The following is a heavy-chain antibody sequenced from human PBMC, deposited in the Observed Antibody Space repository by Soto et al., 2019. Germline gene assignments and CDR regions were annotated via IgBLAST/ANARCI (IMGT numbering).Heavy chain of an antibody. CDR1: GYTFTGYY. V-gene: IGHV1-2*02. J-gene: IGHJ6*02. CDR3: ARDPFRSITIFGVAYGMDV. CDR2: INPNSGGT. D-gene: IGHD3-3*01. Sequence: AASVKVSCKASGYTFTGYYMHWVRQAPGQGLEWMGWINPNSGGTNYAQKFQGRVTMTRDTSISTAYMELSRLRSDDTAVYYCARDPFRSITIFGVAYGMDVWGQGTTVTVSS.